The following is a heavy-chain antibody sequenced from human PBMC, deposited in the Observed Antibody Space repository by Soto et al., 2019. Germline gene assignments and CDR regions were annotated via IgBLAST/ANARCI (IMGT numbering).Heavy chain of an antibody. V-gene: IGHV1-3*01. D-gene: IGHD2-2*02. Sequence: QVQVVQSRAEVKKPGASVTISCKTSGYTFTDDYLHWVRQAPGQGLEWMGWINPHNGNTEYSQKFQGRVTFTRDTSATTAYMELSSLRSEDTAVYSCATSVGYCTSTSCYTWVYWGQGTLVTVSS. CDR2: INPHNGNT. J-gene: IGHJ4*02. CDR1: GYTFTDDY. CDR3: ATSVGYCTSTSCYTWVY.